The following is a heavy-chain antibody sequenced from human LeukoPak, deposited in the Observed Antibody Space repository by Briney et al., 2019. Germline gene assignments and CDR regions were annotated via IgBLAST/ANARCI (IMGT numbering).Heavy chain of an antibody. CDR1: GFTFNYAW. J-gene: IGHJ4*02. Sequence: PGGSLRLSCAASGFTFNYAWMSWVRQAPGKGLEWVSAISGSGGSTYYADSVKGRFTISRDNSKNTLYLQMNSLRAEDTAVYYCAKDLRDYYDSRGYYRYWGQGTLVTVSS. D-gene: IGHD3-22*01. V-gene: IGHV3-23*01. CDR2: ISGSGGST. CDR3: AKDLRDYYDSRGYYRY.